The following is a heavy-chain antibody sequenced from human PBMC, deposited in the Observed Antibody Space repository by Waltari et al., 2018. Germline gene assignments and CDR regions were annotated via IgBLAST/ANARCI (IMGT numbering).Heavy chain of an antibody. J-gene: IGHJ4*02. CDR2: IYTSGST. CDR1: GGSISSYY. CDR3: ARDHSSSSNLLDY. D-gene: IGHD6-6*01. V-gene: IGHV4-4*07. Sequence: QVQLQESGPGLVKPSETLSLTCTVSGGSISSYYWSWIRQPAGKGLEWIGRIYTSGSTNYNPSLKSRVTMSVDTSEIQCSLKLSSVTAADTAVYYCARDHSSSSNLLDYWGQGTLVTVSS.